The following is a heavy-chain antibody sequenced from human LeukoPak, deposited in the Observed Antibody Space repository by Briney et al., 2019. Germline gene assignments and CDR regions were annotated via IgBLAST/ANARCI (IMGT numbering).Heavy chain of an antibody. Sequence: GRSLRLSCAASGFTFSSYGMHWVRQAPGKGLEWVAVISYDGSNKYYADSVKGRFTISGDNSKNTLYLQMNSLRAEDTAVYYCAKGYAVNYYGSGSYSEYFQHWGQGTLVTVSS. CDR3: AKGYAVNYYGSGSYSEYFQH. V-gene: IGHV3-30*18. J-gene: IGHJ1*01. CDR1: GFTFSSYG. D-gene: IGHD3-10*01. CDR2: ISYDGSNK.